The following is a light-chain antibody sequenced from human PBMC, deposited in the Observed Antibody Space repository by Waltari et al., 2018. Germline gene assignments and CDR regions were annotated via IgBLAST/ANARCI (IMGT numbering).Light chain of an antibody. CDR3: CSYAGSRIWV. CDR2: DVS. CDR1: SSDIGTFNL. V-gene: IGLV2-23*02. Sequence: QSALTQPASVSGSPGQSISISCIGTSSDIGTFNLFSWYLQYPGPAPELLIYDVSQRPPGRSHRFSGSKSGNTASLTIAGLQAEDEAIYYCCSYAGSRIWVFGGGAKLTVL. J-gene: IGLJ3*02.